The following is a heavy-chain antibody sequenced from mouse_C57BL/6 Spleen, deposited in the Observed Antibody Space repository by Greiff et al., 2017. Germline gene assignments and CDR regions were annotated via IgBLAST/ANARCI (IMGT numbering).Heavy chain of an antibody. CDR2: IDPSDSNT. CDR3: ARGSASYYFDY. CDR1: GYTFTSYW. D-gene: IGHD6-1*01. Sequence: QVQLQQPGAELVMPGASVKLSCKASGYTFTSYWMHWVKQRPGQGLEWIGEIDPSDSNTNYNQKFKGKSTLTVDKSSSTAYMQLSSLTSEDSAVYYCARGSASYYFDYWGQGTTLTVSS. V-gene: IGHV1-69*01. J-gene: IGHJ2*01.